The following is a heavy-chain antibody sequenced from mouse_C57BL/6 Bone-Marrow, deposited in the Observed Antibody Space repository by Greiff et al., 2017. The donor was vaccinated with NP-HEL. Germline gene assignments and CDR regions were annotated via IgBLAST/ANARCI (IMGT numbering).Heavy chain of an antibody. CDR1: GYTFTSYW. CDR3: ASSYYYGSSYGEY. CDR2: IYPGSGST. Sequence: VKLQQPGAELVKPGASVKMSCKASGYTFTSYWITWVKQRPGQGLEWIGDIYPGSGSTNYNEKFKSKATLTVDTSSSTAYMQLSSLTSEYSAVYYCASSYYYGSSYGEYWGQDTTRTVSS. J-gene: IGHJ2*01. V-gene: IGHV1-55*01. D-gene: IGHD1-1*01.